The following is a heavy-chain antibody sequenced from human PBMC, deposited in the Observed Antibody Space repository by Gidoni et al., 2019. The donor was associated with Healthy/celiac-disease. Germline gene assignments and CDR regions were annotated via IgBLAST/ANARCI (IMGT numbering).Heavy chain of an antibody. Sequence: EVQLLESGGGLVQPGGSLRLSCAASGFTFSSYAMSWVRQAPGKGLEWVSAISGSGGSTYYADSVKGRFTISRDNSKNTLYLQMNSLRAEDTAVYYCAKDRSGWHRVAEYFQHWGQGTLVTVSS. CDR1: GFTFSSYA. CDR3: AKDRSGWHRVAEYFQH. D-gene: IGHD6-19*01. V-gene: IGHV3-23*01. CDR2: ISGSGGST. J-gene: IGHJ1*01.